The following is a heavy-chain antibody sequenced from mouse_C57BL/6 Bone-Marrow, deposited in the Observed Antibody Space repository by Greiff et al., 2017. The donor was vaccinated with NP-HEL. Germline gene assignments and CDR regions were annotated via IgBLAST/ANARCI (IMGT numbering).Heavy chain of an antibody. Sequence: VQLQQPGAELVKPGASVKVSCKASGYTFTSYWMHWVKQRPGQGLEWIGRIHPSDSDTNYNQKFKGKATMTVDKSSSTAYMQLSSLTSEDSAVYYCAIGQLRLSAGLGYRGHGTLVTVAT. J-gene: IGHJ3*01. V-gene: IGHV1-74*01. CDR2: IHPSDSDT. D-gene: IGHD3-1*01. CDR1: GYTFTSYW. CDR3: AIGQLRLSAGLGY.